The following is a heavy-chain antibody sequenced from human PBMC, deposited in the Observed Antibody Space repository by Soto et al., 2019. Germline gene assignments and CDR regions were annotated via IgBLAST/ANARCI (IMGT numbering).Heavy chain of an antibody. CDR3: ARATMGGSSWPFDY. CDR2: IYHSGST. Sequence: QVQLQESGPGLVKPSGTLSLTCAVSGGSISSSNWWSWVRQPPGKGLEWIGEIYHSGSTNYNPSPKGRVTISADKSKNQFSLRRSSVTAADTAVYYCARATMGGSSWPFDYWGQGTLVTVSS. V-gene: IGHV4-4*02. D-gene: IGHD6-13*01. CDR1: GGSISSSNW. J-gene: IGHJ4*02.